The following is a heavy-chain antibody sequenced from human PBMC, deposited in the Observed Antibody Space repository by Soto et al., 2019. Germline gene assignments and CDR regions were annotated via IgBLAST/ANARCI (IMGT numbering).Heavy chain of an antibody. CDR2: ISSSGGSI. CDR3: ARSWGLYCSSSRCYSTWFDP. V-gene: IGHV3-48*03. D-gene: IGHD2-2*02. Sequence: EVQLVESGGGLVQPGGSLRLSCAGSGFTFNSHEMTWVRQAPGKGLEWISSISSSGGSIYYADSVKGRFTVSRDNAKNSLYLQRNSLRAEDTAVYYCARSWGLYCSSSRCYSTWFDPWGRGTLVTVSS. CDR1: GFTFNSHE. J-gene: IGHJ5*02.